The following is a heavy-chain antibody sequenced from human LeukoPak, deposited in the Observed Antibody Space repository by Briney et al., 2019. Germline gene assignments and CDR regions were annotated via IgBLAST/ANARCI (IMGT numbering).Heavy chain of an antibody. CDR3: ARAHNWKYGTFDY. CDR1: GFTFSSHG. V-gene: IGHV3-21*01. J-gene: IGHJ4*02. D-gene: IGHD1-7*01. CDR2: ISSSSSYI. Sequence: PGGSLRLSCAASGFTFSSHGMNWVRQAPGKGLEWVSCISSSSSYIYYADSVKGRFTISRDNAKNSLYLQMNSLRVEDTAVYYCARAHNWKYGTFDYWGQGTLVTVSS.